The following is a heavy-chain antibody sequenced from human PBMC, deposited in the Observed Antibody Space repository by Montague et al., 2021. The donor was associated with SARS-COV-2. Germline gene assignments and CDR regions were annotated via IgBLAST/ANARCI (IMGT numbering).Heavy chain of an antibody. V-gene: IGHV4-4*07. D-gene: IGHD2-15*01. CDR3: ARGVVAVPPVVDY. Sequence: SETLSLTCTVSGDSITNVNWNWIWQHAGNRMEGSGRISAGRGANXNHPLKSRVTMTMDTSKRKHSLKLNSVTADDTAVYYCARGVVAVPPVVDYWGRGTLVTVSS. CDR2: ISAGRGA. CDR1: GDSITNVN. J-gene: IGHJ4*02.